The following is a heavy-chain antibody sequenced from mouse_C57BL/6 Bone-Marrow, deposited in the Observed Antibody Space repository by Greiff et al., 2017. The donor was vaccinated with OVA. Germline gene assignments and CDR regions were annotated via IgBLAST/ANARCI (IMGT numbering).Heavy chain of an antibody. CDR3: AREGKSYYGYDEEAYYYAMDY. Sequence: QVQLQQSGAELARPGASVKLSCKASGYTFTSYGISWVKQRTGQGLEWIGEIYPRSGNTYYNEKFKGKATLTADKSSSTAYMELRSLTSEDSAVYFCAREGKSYYGYDEEAYYYAMDYWGQGTSVTVSS. D-gene: IGHD2-2*01. CDR2: IYPRSGNT. V-gene: IGHV1-81*01. J-gene: IGHJ4*01. CDR1: GYTFTSYG.